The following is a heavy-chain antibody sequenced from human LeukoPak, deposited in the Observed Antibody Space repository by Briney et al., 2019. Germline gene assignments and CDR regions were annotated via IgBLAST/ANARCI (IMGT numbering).Heavy chain of an antibody. V-gene: IGHV4-39*07. D-gene: IGHD2/OR15-2a*01. J-gene: IGHJ4*02. CDR1: GVSISINSYY. Sequence: NSSETLSLTCSVSGVSISINSYYWDWIRQSPGKALEWLGSLYFRGNTYYNPSLKSRVSISVDTSKNQFSLRLNSVTAADTAVYFCARQSSPFYFVDYWGQGIPVTVSS. CDR2: LYFRGNT. CDR3: ARQSSPFYFVDY.